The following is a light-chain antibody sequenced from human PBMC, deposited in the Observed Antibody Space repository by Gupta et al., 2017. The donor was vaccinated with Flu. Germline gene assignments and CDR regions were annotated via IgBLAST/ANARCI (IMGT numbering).Light chain of an antibody. Sequence: PAFMSATPGDRVIISCKASQDIDNDVNWYQQKPGEAAVFIIEEATTLVPGIPPRFSGSGYGTDFTLTIKNIQFEDAASYFCLQHYSFPLTFGGGTKVEIK. CDR1: QDIDND. CDR3: LQHYSFPLT. CDR2: EAT. V-gene: IGKV5-2*01. J-gene: IGKJ4*01.